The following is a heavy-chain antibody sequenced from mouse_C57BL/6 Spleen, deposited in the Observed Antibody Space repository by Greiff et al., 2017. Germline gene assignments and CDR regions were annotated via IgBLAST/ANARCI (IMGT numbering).Heavy chain of an antibody. CDR2: INPNYGTT. D-gene: IGHD1-1*01. V-gene: IGHV1-39*01. CDR1: GYSFTDYN. J-gene: IGHJ3*01. CDR3: ARGAYGSSYQFAY. Sequence: VQLKESGPELVKPGASVKISCKASGYSFTDYNMNWVKQSNGKSLEWIGVINPNYGTTSYNQKFKGKATLTVDQSSSTAYMQLNSLTSEDSAVSYCARGAYGSSYQFAYWGQGTLFTVSA.